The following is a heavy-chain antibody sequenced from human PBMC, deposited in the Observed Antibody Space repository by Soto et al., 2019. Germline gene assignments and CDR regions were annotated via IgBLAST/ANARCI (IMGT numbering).Heavy chain of an antibody. D-gene: IGHD2-2*01. V-gene: IGHV3-9*01. Sequence: GGSLRLSCVASGFTFDDYAMHWVRQAPGKGLEWVSGISFNSGSIGYAESVKGRFTISRDNARNSLYLQMNSLRAEDTALYYCARAIAEHQLLYDALDFWGQGTMVTVSS. CDR1: GFTFDDYA. CDR3: ARAIAEHQLLYDALDF. CDR2: ISFNSGSI. J-gene: IGHJ3*01.